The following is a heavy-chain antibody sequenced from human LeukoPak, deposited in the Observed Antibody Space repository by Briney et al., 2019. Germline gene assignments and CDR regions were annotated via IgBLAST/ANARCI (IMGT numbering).Heavy chain of an antibody. D-gene: IGHD6-19*01. Sequence: PSETLSLTCTVSGYSISSGYYWGWIRQPPGKGLEWIGEINHSGSTNYNPSLKSRVTISVDTSKNQFSLKLSSVTAADAAVYYCARRGFYSSGWYGGVRLGPFDYWGQGTLVTVSS. V-gene: IGHV4-38-2*02. J-gene: IGHJ4*02. CDR3: ARRGFYSSGWYGGVRLGPFDY. CDR2: INHSGST. CDR1: GYSISSGYY.